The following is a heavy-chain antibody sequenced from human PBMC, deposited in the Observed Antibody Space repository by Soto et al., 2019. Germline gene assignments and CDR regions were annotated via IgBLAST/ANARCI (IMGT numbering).Heavy chain of an antibody. CDR1: GFTFSSYA. CDR3: AKVGYSSSSFGMDV. V-gene: IGHV3-23*01. Sequence: EVQLLESGGGLVQPGGSLRLSCAASGFTFSSYAMSWVRQAPGKGLGWVSAISGSDGSTYYADAVKGRFTISRDNSKNTLYLQMNSLRAEDTAVYYYAKVGYSSSSFGMDVWGQGTTVTVSS. CDR2: ISGSDGST. D-gene: IGHD6-13*01. J-gene: IGHJ6*02.